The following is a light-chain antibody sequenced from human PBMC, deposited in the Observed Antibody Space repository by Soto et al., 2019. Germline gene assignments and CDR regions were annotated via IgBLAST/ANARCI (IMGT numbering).Light chain of an antibody. CDR3: QKYNSAPLT. Sequence: EIVMTQSPATLSVSPGERVTLSCRASQSLTRNLAWYQQKPGQAPRLLIYDASNRATGIPARFSGSGSGTDFTLTISSLQPEDVATYYCQKYNSAPLTFGGGTKVDIK. CDR2: DAS. CDR1: QSLTRN. V-gene: IGKV3D-15*01. J-gene: IGKJ4*01.